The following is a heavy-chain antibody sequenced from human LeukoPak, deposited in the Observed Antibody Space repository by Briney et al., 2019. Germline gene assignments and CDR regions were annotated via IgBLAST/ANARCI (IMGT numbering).Heavy chain of an antibody. Sequence: SETLSLTCTVSGGSIRSYFWSWIRQPPGKGLEWIGYIHYSGSTNYDPSLKSRVTISLDTARSQVSLKLFSVTAADTAVYYCARHSYGYDCFDYWGQGTLVTVSS. CDR2: IHYSGST. CDR1: GGSIRSYF. CDR3: ARHSYGYDCFDY. J-gene: IGHJ4*02. D-gene: IGHD5-18*01. V-gene: IGHV4-59*01.